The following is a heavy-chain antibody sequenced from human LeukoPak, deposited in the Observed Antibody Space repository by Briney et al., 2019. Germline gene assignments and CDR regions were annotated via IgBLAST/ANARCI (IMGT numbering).Heavy chain of an antibody. J-gene: IGHJ5*02. Sequence: ASVKVSCKTSGYSENFYGITWVRQVAGQGLEWMGWISAQHGQTEYAPKSQDRVTMTTDTYTNTAYMELRSLRSDDTAVYYCARDNPDSYDSSGYSWFDPWGQGTLVTVSS. CDR3: ARDNPDSYDSSGYSWFDP. V-gene: IGHV1-18*01. CDR1: GYSENFYG. D-gene: IGHD3-22*01. CDR2: ISAQHGQT.